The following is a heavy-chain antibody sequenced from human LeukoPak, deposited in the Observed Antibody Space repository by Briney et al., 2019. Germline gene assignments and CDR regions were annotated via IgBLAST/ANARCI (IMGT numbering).Heavy chain of an antibody. CDR3: ARDPKGYYGSGSPWAYYHGMDV. V-gene: IGHV3-66*01. CDR1: GFTVTTNY. J-gene: IGHJ6*02. CDR2: IYSGGST. Sequence: GGSLRLSCAASGFTVTTNYMSWVRQAPGKGLEWVSVIYSGGSTYYADSVKGRFTVSRDISKNTLYLQMSSLRAEDTAVYYCARDPKGYYGSGSPWAYYHGMDVWGQGTTVTVSS. D-gene: IGHD3-10*01.